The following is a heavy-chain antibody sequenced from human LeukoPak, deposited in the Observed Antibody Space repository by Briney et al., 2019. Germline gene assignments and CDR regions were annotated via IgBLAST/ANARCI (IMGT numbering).Heavy chain of an antibody. V-gene: IGHV3-7*01. CDR3: ARDLSLVIAAAGMQPNWFDP. D-gene: IGHD6-13*01. J-gene: IGHJ5*02. CDR2: IKEDGGEK. Sequence: PGGSLRLSCAASGFTLSSYWMSWVRQAPGKGLEWVANIKEDGGEKYYVDSVKGRFTISRDNAKNSLYLQMSSLRAEDTAVYYCARDLSLVIAAAGMQPNWFDPWGQGTLVTVSS. CDR1: GFTLSSYW.